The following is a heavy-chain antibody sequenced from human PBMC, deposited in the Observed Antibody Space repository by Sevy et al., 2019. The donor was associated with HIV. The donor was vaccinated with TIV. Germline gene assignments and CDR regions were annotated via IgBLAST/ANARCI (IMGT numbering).Heavy chain of an antibody. Sequence: GGSLRLSCAASGFTFSSYSMNWVRQAPGKGLEWVSSISGSSGYIYYEDSVKGRFTISRDNAKNSLYLQMNSLRAEDTAVYYCARDAALSNYYDSSGYPNAFDIWGQGTMVTVSS. V-gene: IGHV3-21*01. D-gene: IGHD3-22*01. CDR2: ISGSSGYI. J-gene: IGHJ3*02. CDR1: GFTFSSYS. CDR3: ARDAALSNYYDSSGYPNAFDI.